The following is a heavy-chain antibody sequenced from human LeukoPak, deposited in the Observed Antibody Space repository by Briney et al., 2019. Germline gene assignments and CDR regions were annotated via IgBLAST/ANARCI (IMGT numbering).Heavy chain of an antibody. CDR3: ARDKYSGYDL. D-gene: IGHD5-12*01. V-gene: IGHV4-59*01. CDR1: GGSISSYY. J-gene: IGHJ5*02. Sequence: PSETLSLTCTVSGGSISSYYWSWIRQPPGKGLEWIGYIYYSGSTNYNPSLKSRVTISVDTSKNQFSLKLSSVTAADTAVYYCARDKYSGYDLWGQGTLVTVSS. CDR2: IYYSGST.